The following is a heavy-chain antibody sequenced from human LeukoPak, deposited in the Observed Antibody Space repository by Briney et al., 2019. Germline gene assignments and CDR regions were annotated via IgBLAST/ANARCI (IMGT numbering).Heavy chain of an antibody. CDR2: ISYDGSNK. CDR3: ARVRQQLVTYYYYYYGMDV. V-gene: IGHV3-30-3*01. Sequence: GRSLRLSCAASGFTFSSYAMHCVRQAPGKGLEWVAVISYDGSNKYYADSVKGRFTISRDNSKNTLYLQMNSLRAEDTAVYYCARVRQQLVTYYYYYYGMDVWGQGTTVTVSS. D-gene: IGHD6-13*01. CDR1: GFTFSSYA. J-gene: IGHJ6*02.